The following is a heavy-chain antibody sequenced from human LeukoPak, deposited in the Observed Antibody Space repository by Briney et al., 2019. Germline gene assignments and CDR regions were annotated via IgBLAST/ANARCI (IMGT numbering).Heavy chain of an antibody. D-gene: IGHD1-26*01. V-gene: IGHV3-74*01. CDR3: TTIRPGY. J-gene: IGHJ4*02. CDR1: GFTFSTYW. CDR2: IKDGGTTT. Sequence: GGSLRLSCAASGFTFSTYWIHWVRHVPGKGLVWVARIKDGGTTTDYADSVKGRFTISRDDAKSTPYLHMNSLRAEDTAVYYCTTIRPGYSGQGALVTVSP.